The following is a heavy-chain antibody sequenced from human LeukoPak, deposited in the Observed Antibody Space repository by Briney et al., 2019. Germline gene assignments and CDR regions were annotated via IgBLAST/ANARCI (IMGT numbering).Heavy chain of an antibody. CDR1: GFTFSDYY. CDR2: ISSSSSYT. D-gene: IGHD4-17*01. J-gene: IGHJ2*01. CDR3: ARDGLNYYGDYDSWYFDL. Sequence: PGGSLRLSCAASGFTFSDYYMSWIRQAPGKGLEWVSYISSSSSYTNYADSVKGRFTISRDNAKNSLYLQMNSLRAEDTAVYYCARDGLNYYGDYDSWYFDLWGRGTLATVSS. V-gene: IGHV3-11*06.